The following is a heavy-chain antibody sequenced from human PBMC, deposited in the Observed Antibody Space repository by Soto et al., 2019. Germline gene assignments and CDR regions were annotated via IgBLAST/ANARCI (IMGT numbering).Heavy chain of an antibody. Sequence: QVQLVESGGGVVQPGRSLRLSCAASGFTFSSYAMHWVRQAPGQGLEWVAVISYDGSNKYYADSVKGRFTISRDNSKNTLYLQMNSLRAEDTAVYYCARSLYDFWSGFWYYFDYWGQGTLVTVAS. CDR1: GFTFSSYA. V-gene: IGHV3-30-3*01. CDR3: ARSLYDFWSGFWYYFDY. CDR2: ISYDGSNK. J-gene: IGHJ4*02. D-gene: IGHD3-3*01.